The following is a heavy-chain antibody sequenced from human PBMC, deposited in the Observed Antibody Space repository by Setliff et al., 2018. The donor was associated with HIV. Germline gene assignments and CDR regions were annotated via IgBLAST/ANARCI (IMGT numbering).Heavy chain of an antibody. CDR1: GYTFTGYY. J-gene: IGHJ3*01. D-gene: IGHD2-8*01. V-gene: IGHV1-2*06. CDR3: ATKVNCTNGVCLDALDV. CDR2: INPNSGGT. Sequence: ASVQVSCKASGYTFTGYYMHWVRQAPGQGLEWLGRINPNSGGTNYAQKFQGRVTMTRDRSISTAHMELSRLRSDDTAVYYCATKVNCTNGVCLDALDVWGQGTMVTVSS.